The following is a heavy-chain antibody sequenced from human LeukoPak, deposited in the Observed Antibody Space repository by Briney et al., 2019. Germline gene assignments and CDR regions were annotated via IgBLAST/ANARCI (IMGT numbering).Heavy chain of an antibody. V-gene: IGHV4-34*01. CDR1: GGSFSGYY. CDR3: ARRAGNRYFQH. J-gene: IGHJ1*01. CDR2: INHSGST. D-gene: IGHD6-19*01. Sequence: PSETLSLTCAVYGGSFSGYYWSWIRQPPGKGLEWIGEINHSGSTNYNPSLKSRVTISVDTSKNQFSLKLSSVTAADTAVYYCARRAGNRYFQHGGQGTLVTVSS.